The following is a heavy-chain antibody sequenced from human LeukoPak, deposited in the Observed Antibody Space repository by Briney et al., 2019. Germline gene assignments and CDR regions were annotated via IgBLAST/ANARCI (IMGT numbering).Heavy chain of an antibody. Sequence: GGSLRLSCAASGFTFSSYWMNWARQAPGKGLEWVASINHNGNVNYYVDSVKGRFTISRDNAKNTLYLQMNSLRAEDTAVYYCAKGSDGSCYSPSDCWGQGTLVTV. CDR3: AKGSDGSCYSPSDC. J-gene: IGHJ4*02. V-gene: IGHV3-7*03. D-gene: IGHD2-15*01. CDR1: GFTFSSYW. CDR2: INHNGNVN.